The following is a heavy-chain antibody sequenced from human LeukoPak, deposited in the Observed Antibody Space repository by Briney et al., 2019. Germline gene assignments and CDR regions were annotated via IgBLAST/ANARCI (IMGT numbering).Heavy chain of an antibody. CDR3: ARGPDCSSTSCSSDWLFWFDP. D-gene: IGHD2-2*01. V-gene: IGHV3-7*03. CDR1: GLTFSSCF. Sequence: GGSLRLSCAASGLTFSSCFMTWVRQAPGKGLEWVANIKPDGSEKYYMDSVKGRFTISRDNAKNSLYLQMNSLRSEDTAVYYCARGPDCSSTSCSSDWLFWFDPWGQGTLVTVSS. CDR2: IKPDGSEK. J-gene: IGHJ5*02.